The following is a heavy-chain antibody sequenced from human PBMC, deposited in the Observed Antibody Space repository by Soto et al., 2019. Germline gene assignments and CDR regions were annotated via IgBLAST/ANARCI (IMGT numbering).Heavy chain of an antibody. Sequence: PSETLSLTCTVSGGSISSYYCSWIRQPPGKGLEWIGYIYYSGSTNYNPSLKSRVTISVDTSKNQFPLKLSSVTAADTAVYYCARGRGYCSSTSCFNDAFDIWGQGTMVTV. CDR2: IYYSGST. V-gene: IGHV4-59*01. D-gene: IGHD2-2*01. CDR3: ARGRGYCSSTSCFNDAFDI. CDR1: GGSISSYY. J-gene: IGHJ3*02.